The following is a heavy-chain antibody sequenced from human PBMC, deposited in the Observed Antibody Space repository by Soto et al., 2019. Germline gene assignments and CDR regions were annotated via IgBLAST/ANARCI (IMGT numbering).Heavy chain of an antibody. D-gene: IGHD6-19*01. CDR3: ARYSTGWYDYFDY. Sequence: TSETLSLTCSVSGASISSSSYYWGWIRQPPGKGLEWIGTIHYSGSTYYNSSLKSRVTISVDLSKNQFFMRLSSVTATDTSVYYCARYSTGWYDYFDYWGHGTLVTVSS. CDR1: GASISSSSYY. J-gene: IGHJ4*01. CDR2: IHYSGST. V-gene: IGHV4-39*01.